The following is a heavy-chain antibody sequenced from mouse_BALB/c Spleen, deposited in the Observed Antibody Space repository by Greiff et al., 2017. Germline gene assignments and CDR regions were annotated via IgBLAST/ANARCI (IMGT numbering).Heavy chain of an antibody. D-gene: IGHD2-3*01. Sequence: VQLQQSGAELVRPGASVKLSCTASGFNIKDYYMHWVKQRPEQGLEWIGWIDPENGDTEYAPKFQGKATMTADTSSNTAYLQLSSLTSEDTAVYYCNAAYDGYHYYAMDYWGQGTSVTVSS. CDR3: NAAYDGYHYYAMDY. CDR2: IDPENGDT. V-gene: IGHV14-4*02. CDR1: GFNIKDYY. J-gene: IGHJ4*01.